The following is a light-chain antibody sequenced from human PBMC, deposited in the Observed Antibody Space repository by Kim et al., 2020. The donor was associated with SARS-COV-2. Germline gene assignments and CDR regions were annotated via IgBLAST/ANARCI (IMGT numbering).Light chain of an antibody. CDR2: AAT. Sequence: DIQMTQSPSSLSASVGDRVAITCRASQNISTYLYWYRQSPGQAPQVLIYAATNVQSGAPSRFSGSRSGTDFTLTINSVQPEDFAIYYCQQSYSMPYTFGLGTKREI. J-gene: IGKJ2*01. V-gene: IGKV1-39*01. CDR1: QNISTY. CDR3: QQSYSMPYT.